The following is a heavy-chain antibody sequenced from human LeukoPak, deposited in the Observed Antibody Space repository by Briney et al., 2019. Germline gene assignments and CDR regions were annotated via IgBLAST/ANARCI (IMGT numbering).Heavy chain of an antibody. Sequence: ASVKVSCKASGYTFTSYYIHWVRQAPGQGLEWMGIINPSGGSTSYAQKLQGRVTMTRDTSTSTVYMELSSLISEDTAVYYCARDESSGSSGRACLYWGQGTLVTVSS. CDR2: INPSGGST. CDR3: ARDESSGSSGRACLY. D-gene: IGHD1-26*01. V-gene: IGHV1-46*04. J-gene: IGHJ4*02. CDR1: GYTFTSYY.